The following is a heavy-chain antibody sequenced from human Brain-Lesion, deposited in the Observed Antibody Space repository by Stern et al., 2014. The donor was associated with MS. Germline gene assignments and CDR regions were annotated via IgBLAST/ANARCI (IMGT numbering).Heavy chain of an antibody. CDR1: GLTLSSYW. Sequence: VQLVQSGGGLVQPGGSLRLSCAASGLTLSSYWMSWVHQAPGKGLEWVANIKQDGSEKYYVDSVKGRFTISRDNAKNSLFLQMNSLRAEDTAVYYCAADTRAMTVFYWGQGTLVTVSS. J-gene: IGHJ4*02. CDR3: AADTRAMTVFY. V-gene: IGHV3-7*01. D-gene: IGHD2-21*02. CDR2: IKQDGSEK.